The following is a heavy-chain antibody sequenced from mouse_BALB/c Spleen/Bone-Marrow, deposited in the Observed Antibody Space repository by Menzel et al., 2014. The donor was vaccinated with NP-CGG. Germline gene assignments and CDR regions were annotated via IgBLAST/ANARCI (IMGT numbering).Heavy chain of an antibody. J-gene: IGHJ2*01. Sequence: EVKLMESGGGLVQPGGSLRLSCTTSGFTFTDYYVSWVRQPPGKALEWLGFIRNKANGYTTEYSASVKGRFTISRDNSQSILYLQMNTLRAEDSATYYCARDIRHLGYWGQGTTLTVSS. CDR2: IRNKANGYTT. CDR3: ARDIRHLGY. CDR1: GFTFTDYY. V-gene: IGHV7-3*02.